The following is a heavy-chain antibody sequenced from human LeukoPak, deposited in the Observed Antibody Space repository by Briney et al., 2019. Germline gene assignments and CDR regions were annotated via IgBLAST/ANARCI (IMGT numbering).Heavy chain of an antibody. D-gene: IGHD2-2*02. J-gene: IGHJ5*02. V-gene: IGHV4-4*09. Sequence: SETLSLTCTVSGGSISSYYWSWIRQPPGKGLEWIGYIYTSGSTNYNPSLKSRVTISVDTSKNQFSLKLSSVTAVDTAVYYCARRADCSSTSCYRSWFDPWGQGTLVTVSS. CDR3: ARRADCSSTSCYRSWFDP. CDR2: IYTSGST. CDR1: GGSISSYY.